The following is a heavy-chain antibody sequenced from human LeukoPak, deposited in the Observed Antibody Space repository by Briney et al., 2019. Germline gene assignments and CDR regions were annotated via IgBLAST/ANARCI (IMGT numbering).Heavy chain of an antibody. V-gene: IGHV4-61*02. Sequence: SETLSLTCTVSGGSISSGSYYWSWIRQPAGKGLEWIGRIYTSGSTNYNPSLKSRVTISVDTSKNQFSLKLSSVTAADTAVYYCARVPSIAWAFDIWGQGTMVTVSS. D-gene: IGHD6-6*01. CDR1: GGSISSGSYY. J-gene: IGHJ3*02. CDR2: IYTSGST. CDR3: ARVPSIAWAFDI.